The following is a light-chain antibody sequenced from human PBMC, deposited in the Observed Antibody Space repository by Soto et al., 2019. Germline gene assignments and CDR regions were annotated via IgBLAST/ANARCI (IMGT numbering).Light chain of an antibody. CDR3: QHCGISPHT. V-gene: IGKV3-20*01. CDR2: GAS. J-gene: IGKJ1*01. Sequence: EIVLTQSPGTLSLSPWERATLSCRASQSVSSSYLAWYQQKPGQAPRLLIYGASSRATGIPDRFSGSGSGTDFTLTISRLEPEDFAVYFCQHCGISPHTFGQGTKVDIK. CDR1: QSVSSSY.